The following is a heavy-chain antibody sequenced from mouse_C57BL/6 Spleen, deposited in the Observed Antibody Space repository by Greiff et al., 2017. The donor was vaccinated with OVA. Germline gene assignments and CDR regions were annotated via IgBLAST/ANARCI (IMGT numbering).Heavy chain of an antibody. D-gene: IGHD1-1*01. CDR3: TRSSTTVVAEGVFDY. CDR1: GYTFTSYW. Sequence: VQLQQSGTVLARPGASVKMSCKTSGYTFTSYWMHWVKQRPGQGLEWIGAIYPGNSDTSYNQKFKGKAKLTAVTSASTAYMELSSLTNEDSAVYYCTRSSTTVVAEGVFDYWGQGTTLTVSS. J-gene: IGHJ2*01. V-gene: IGHV1-5*01. CDR2: IYPGNSDT.